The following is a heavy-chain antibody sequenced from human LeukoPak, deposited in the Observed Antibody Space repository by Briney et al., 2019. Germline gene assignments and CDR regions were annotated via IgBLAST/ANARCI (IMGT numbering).Heavy chain of an antibody. CDR2: INNDGSTT. Sequence: QPGGSLRLSCAASGFTFASTWMHWVRQAPGKGLVWVSLINNDGSTTNYADSVKGRFTISRDNAKNTVYLQMNSLRAEDTAVYYCAIGGTYGSGSWGQGTLVTVSS. D-gene: IGHD3-10*01. CDR1: GFTFASTW. CDR3: AIGGTYGSGS. J-gene: IGHJ4*02. V-gene: IGHV3-74*01.